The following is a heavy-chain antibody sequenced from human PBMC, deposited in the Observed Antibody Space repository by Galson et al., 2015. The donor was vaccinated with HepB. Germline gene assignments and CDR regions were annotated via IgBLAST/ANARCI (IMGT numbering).Heavy chain of an antibody. CDR3: ARYTYYYDSSGYYQSGDRYYYYGMDV. CDR2: IYYSGST. D-gene: IGHD3-22*01. V-gene: IGHV4-59*01. Sequence: SEPLSLTCTVSGGSISSYYWSWIRQPPGKGLEWIGYIYYSGSTNYNPSLKSRVTISVDTSKNQFSLKLSSVTAADTAVYYCARYTYYYDSSGYYQSGDRYYYYGMDVWGQGTTVTVSS. CDR1: GGSISSYY. J-gene: IGHJ6*02.